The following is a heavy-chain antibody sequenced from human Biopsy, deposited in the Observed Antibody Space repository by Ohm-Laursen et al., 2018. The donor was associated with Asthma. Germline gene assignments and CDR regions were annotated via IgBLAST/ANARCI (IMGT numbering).Heavy chain of an antibody. Sequence: SETLSLTCTVSGVSIRSYYWTWIRQPPGKGLEWIGNIHYSGSTYSNPSLKSRATISVDTSKKQISLRLSSVTAADTAVYYCARGMQWVIPYEFDLWGQGTMVTVSA. J-gene: IGHJ3*01. D-gene: IGHD6-19*01. CDR3: ARGMQWVIPYEFDL. CDR2: IHYSGST. V-gene: IGHV4-59*01. CDR1: GVSIRSYY.